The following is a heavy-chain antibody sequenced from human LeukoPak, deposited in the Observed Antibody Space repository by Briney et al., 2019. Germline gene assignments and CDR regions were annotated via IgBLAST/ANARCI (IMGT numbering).Heavy chain of an antibody. D-gene: IGHD3-16*01. CDR2: INHSGST. Sequence: SETLSLTCAVYGGSFSDYYWSWIRQPPGKGLEWIGEINHSGSTNYNPSLKSRVTISIDASKNQFSLKLSSVTAADTAVYYCARHYGPWGQGTLVTVSS. V-gene: IGHV4-34*01. J-gene: IGHJ4*02. CDR3: ARHYGP. CDR1: GGSFSDYY.